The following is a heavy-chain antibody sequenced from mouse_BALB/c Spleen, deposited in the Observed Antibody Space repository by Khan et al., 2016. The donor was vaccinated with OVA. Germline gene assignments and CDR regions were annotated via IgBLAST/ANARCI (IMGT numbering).Heavy chain of an antibody. CDR2: INPTSGYT. J-gene: IGHJ2*01. Sequence: QVQLKQSGAELAKPGASVKMSCKASGYTFTTYCMHWVKQRPGQGLEWIGYINPTSGYTDYNQKFKDKATLTADTSSSTAYMQLSSLTSDDSAVYYDARDRIDYWGQGTTLTVSS. CDR3: ARDRIDY. CDR1: GYTFTTYC. V-gene: IGHV1-7*01.